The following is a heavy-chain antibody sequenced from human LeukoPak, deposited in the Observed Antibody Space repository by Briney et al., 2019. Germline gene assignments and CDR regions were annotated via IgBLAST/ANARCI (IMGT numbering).Heavy chain of an antibody. CDR1: GGSISSSAYY. CDR3: ARVKRDPYSSILY. D-gene: IGHD6-13*01. Sequence: SETLSLTCTASGGSISSSAYYWGWIRQPPGKGLEWIGSIYYSGRTYYTPSLKSRVTISVDTSKNQFSLKLSSVTAADTAVYYCARVKRDPYSSILYWGQGTLVTVSS. V-gene: IGHV4-39*01. J-gene: IGHJ4*02. CDR2: IYYSGRT.